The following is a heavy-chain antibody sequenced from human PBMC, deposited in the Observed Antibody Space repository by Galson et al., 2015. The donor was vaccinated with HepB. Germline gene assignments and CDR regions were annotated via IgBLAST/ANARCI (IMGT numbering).Heavy chain of an antibody. CDR1: GFTFSSYG. CDR2: ISGGGSNT. Sequence: SLRLSCAASGFTFSSYGMFWVRQAPGKGLEWVSVISGGGSNTNYEDSVKGRFTISRDNSKSTLYLQMNSLRAADTAVYYCAKASATSFYDILTAPDYWGQGTLVTVSS. D-gene: IGHD3-9*01. V-gene: IGHV3-23*01. J-gene: IGHJ4*02. CDR3: AKASATSFYDILTAPDY.